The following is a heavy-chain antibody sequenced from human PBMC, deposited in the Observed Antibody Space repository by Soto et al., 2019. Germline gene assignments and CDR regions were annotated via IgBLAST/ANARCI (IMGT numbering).Heavy chain of an antibody. CDR3: ARQLGSSWYYYFEY. D-gene: IGHD6-13*01. CDR2: IYYSGST. CDR1: GGSISSYY. V-gene: IGHV4-59*08. J-gene: IGHJ4*02. Sequence: PSETLSLTCTVSGGSISSYYWSWIRQPPGKGLEWIGYIYYSGSTNYNPSLKSRVTISVDTSKNQFSLKLSSVTAADTAVYYCARQLGSSWYYYFEYWGQGTLVTVSS.